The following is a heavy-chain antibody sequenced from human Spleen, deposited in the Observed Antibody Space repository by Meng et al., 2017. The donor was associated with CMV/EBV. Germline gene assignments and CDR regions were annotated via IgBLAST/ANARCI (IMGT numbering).Heavy chain of an antibody. Sequence: LSLTCAASGFTFSSYSMNWVRQAPGKGLEWVSSISSSSSYIYYADSVKGRFTISRDNAKNSLCLQMSSLRAEDTAVYYCARDLGDWDSYYYYGMDVWGQGTTVTVSS. CDR2: ISSSSSYI. D-gene: IGHD3/OR15-3a*01. V-gene: IGHV3-21*01. CDR1: GFTFSSYS. J-gene: IGHJ6*02. CDR3: ARDLGDWDSYYYYGMDV.